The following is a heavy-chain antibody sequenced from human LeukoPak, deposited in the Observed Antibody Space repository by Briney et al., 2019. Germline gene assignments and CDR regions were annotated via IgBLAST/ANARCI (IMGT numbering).Heavy chain of an antibody. J-gene: IGHJ4*02. V-gene: IGHV1-69*05. CDR3: AEAVYSSGWYYFDY. D-gene: IGHD6-19*01. Sequence: SVKVSCKASGGTFSSYAISWVRQAPGQGLEWMGRIIPIFGTANYAQKFQGRVTITTDESTSTAYMEPSSLRSEDTAVYYCAEAVYSSGWYYFDYWGQGTLVTVSS. CDR2: IIPIFGTA. CDR1: GGTFSSYA.